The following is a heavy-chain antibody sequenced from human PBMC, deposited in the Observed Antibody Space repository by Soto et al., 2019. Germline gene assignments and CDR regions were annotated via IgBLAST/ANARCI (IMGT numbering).Heavy chain of an antibody. V-gene: IGHV3-23*01. Sequence: GGSLRLSCAASGFTFSSYAMSWVRQAPGKGLEWVSAISGSGGSTYYADSVKGRFTISRDNSKNTLYLQMNSLRAEDTAVYYCAKVVSSRIFGVVIDYYYGMDVWGQGTTVTVSS. CDR3: AKVVSSRIFGVVIDYYYGMDV. D-gene: IGHD3-3*01. J-gene: IGHJ6*02. CDR1: GFTFSSYA. CDR2: ISGSGGST.